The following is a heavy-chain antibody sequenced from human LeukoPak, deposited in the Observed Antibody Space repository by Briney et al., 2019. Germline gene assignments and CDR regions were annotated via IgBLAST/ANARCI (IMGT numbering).Heavy chain of an antibody. CDR3: ARDSPRYSSGWYVGDPLNWFDP. CDR1: GFTFSSYD. V-gene: IGHV3-21*01. J-gene: IGHJ5*02. CDR2: ISSSSSYI. D-gene: IGHD6-19*01. Sequence: GGSLRLSCAASGFTFSSYDMTWVRQAPGKGLEWVSSISSSSSYIYYADSVKGRFTISRDNAKNSLYLQMNSLRAEDTAVYYCARDSPRYSSGWYVGDPLNWFDPWGQGTLVTVSS.